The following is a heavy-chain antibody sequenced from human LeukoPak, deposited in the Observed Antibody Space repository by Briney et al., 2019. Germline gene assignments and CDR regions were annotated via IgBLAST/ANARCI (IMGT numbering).Heavy chain of an antibody. D-gene: IGHD1-26*01. CDR1: GYTFTGYY. Sequence: GASVKVSCKASGYTFTGYYMHWVRQAPGQGLEWMGWINPNSVGTNYAQKFQGRVTMTRDTSTSTAYMELSRLRSDDTAVYYCARGVGAIGEVFNYWGQGTLVTVSS. CDR2: INPNSVGT. CDR3: ARGVGAIGEVFNY. V-gene: IGHV1-2*02. J-gene: IGHJ4*02.